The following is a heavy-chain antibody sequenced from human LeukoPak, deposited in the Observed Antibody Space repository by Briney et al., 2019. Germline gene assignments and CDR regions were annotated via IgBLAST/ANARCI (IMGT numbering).Heavy chain of an antibody. V-gene: IGHV4-59*01. CDR3: ARDPVPNVAVAGTSTLDAFDI. CDR2: IYYSGST. J-gene: IGHJ3*02. D-gene: IGHD6-19*01. CDR1: GGSISSYY. Sequence: SETLSLTCTVSGGSISSYYWSWIRQPPGKGLEWIGYIYYSGSTNYNPSLKSRVTISVDTSKNQFSLKLSSVTAADTAVYYCARDPVPNVAVAGTSTLDAFDIWGQGTMVTVSS.